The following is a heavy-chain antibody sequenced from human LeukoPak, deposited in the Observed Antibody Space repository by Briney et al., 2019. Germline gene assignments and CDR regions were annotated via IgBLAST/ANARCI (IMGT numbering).Heavy chain of an antibody. Sequence: PGGSLRLSCAASGFTFSSYAMSWVHQAPGKGLEWVSAISGSGGSTYYADSVKGRFTISRDNSKNTLYLQMNSLRAEDTAVYYCAKNGGWLQSTSNYWGQGTLVTVSS. J-gene: IGHJ4*02. V-gene: IGHV3-23*01. CDR3: AKNGGWLQSTSNY. CDR1: GFTFSSYA. D-gene: IGHD5-24*01. CDR2: ISGSGGST.